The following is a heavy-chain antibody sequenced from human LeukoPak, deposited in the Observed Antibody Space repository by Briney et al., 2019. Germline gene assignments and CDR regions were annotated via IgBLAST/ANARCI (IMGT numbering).Heavy chain of an antibody. J-gene: IGHJ6*03. CDR2: INPNSGNT. D-gene: IGHD2-2*01. CDR1: GYTFTSYD. V-gene: IGHV1-8*03. Sequence: ASVKVSCKASGYTFTSYDINWVRQATGQGLEWMGWINPNSGNTGYAQKFQGRVTITRNTSISTAYMELSSLRSEDTAVYYCARRVRGDIVVVPAAMGGDYYYYYMDVWGKGTTVTVSS. CDR3: ARRVRGDIVVVPAAMGGDYYYYYMDV.